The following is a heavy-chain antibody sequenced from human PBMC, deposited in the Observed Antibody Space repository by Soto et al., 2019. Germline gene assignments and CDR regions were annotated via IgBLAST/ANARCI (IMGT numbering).Heavy chain of an antibody. CDR1: GGTFSSYS. CDR3: ARPGLGIYFGYVYQGKDV. D-gene: IGHD3-10*01. Sequence: QVQLVQSGAEVKKPGSSVKVSCKASGGTFSSYSISWVRQAPGQGLEWMGRIIPMLGIGNYAQKFQGRVTITADKSTSTAYMELSSLRSEDTAVYYCARPGLGIYFGYVYQGKDVWGQGTTVTVSS. CDR2: IIPMLGIG. V-gene: IGHV1-69*02. J-gene: IGHJ6*02.